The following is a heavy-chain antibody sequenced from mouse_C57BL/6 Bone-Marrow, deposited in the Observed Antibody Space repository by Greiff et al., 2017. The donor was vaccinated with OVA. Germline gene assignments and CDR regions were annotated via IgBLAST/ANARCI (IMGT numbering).Heavy chain of an antibody. CDR3: ARNDWDAMDY. D-gene: IGHD4-1*01. CDR1: GYTFTSYW. V-gene: IGHV1-64*01. CDR2: IHPNSGST. Sequence: QVQLQQPGAELVKPGASVKLSCKASGYTFTSYWMHWVKQRPGQGLEWIGMIHPNSGSTNYNEKFKSKATLTVDKSSSTASMQLSSLTSEDSAVYYCARNDWDAMDYWGQGTSVTVSS. J-gene: IGHJ4*01.